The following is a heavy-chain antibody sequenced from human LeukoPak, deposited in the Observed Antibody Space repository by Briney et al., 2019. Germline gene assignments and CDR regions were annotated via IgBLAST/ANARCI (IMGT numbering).Heavy chain of an antibody. D-gene: IGHD3-22*01. CDR1: GFTFSNAW. V-gene: IGHV3-15*07. Sequence: PGGSLRLSCAASGFTFSNAWMNWVRQAPGKGLERVGRIKSKTDGGTTDYAAPVKGRFTISRDDSKNTLYLQMNSLKTEDTAVYYCTTDPNLSGSDDAFDIWGQGTMVTVSS. CDR3: TTDPNLSGSDDAFDI. CDR2: IKSKTDGGTT. J-gene: IGHJ3*02.